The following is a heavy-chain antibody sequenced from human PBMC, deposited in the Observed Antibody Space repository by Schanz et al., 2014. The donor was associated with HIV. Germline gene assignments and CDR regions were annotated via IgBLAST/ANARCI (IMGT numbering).Heavy chain of an antibody. CDR2: MSHDGFSK. V-gene: IGHV3-30-3*01. D-gene: IGHD3-22*01. CDR1: GITFSSSV. CDR3: AREGESSGSAGLFDI. Sequence: QVQLVESGGGVVQPGRSLRLSCAASGITFSSSVMHWVRQAPGKGLDWVAAMSHDGFSKYFAASVKGRFTISRENSKNKVPLNMAPLTPADTAVYYCAREGESSGSAGLFDIWGQGAMVTVSS. J-gene: IGHJ3*02.